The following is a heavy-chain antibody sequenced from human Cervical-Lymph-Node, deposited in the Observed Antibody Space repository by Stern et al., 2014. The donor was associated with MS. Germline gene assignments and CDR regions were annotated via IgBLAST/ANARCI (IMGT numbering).Heavy chain of an antibody. CDR1: GFCFGTTW. V-gene: IGHV3-7*01. CDR3: ARDRRAFLDY. D-gene: IGHD2/OR15-2a*01. Sequence: EVQLIESGAGLVQPGGSLRLSCAASGFCFGTTWVTWVRQPPAQGLEWVANIRQDGYDKFYVDSVKGRFTISRDNARNSLYLQMNSLTVADTAVYYCARDRRAFLDYWGQGTHVAVSS. J-gene: IGHJ4*02. CDR2: IRQDGYDK.